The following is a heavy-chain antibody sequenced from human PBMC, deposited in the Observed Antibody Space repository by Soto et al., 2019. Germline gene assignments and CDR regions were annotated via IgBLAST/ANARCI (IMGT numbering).Heavy chain of an antibody. D-gene: IGHD2-15*01. CDR1: GGTFSSYA. Sequence: SVKVSCKASGGTFSSYAISWVRQAPGQGLEWMGGIIPIFGTANYAQKFQGRVTITADESTSTAYMVLSSLRSEDTAVYYCARGESECSGGSCLIGALDYWGQGTLVTV. V-gene: IGHV1-69*13. J-gene: IGHJ4*02. CDR2: IIPIFGTA. CDR3: ARGESECSGGSCLIGALDY.